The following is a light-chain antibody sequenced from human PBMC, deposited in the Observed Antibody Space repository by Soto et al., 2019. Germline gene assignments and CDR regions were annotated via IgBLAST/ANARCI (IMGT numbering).Light chain of an antibody. CDR2: GAS. Sequence: EIGMTQSPATLSVSPGDPASLSCRASQGGGSNLAWYQQKPGQTPRLLIYGASVRPIVIPARFSGSGSGTNFTIPISSLQSDDVEVYCSQQSNRWPRAFGHGTKWELK. CDR1: QGGGSN. J-gene: IGKJ1*01. CDR3: QQSNRWPRA. V-gene: IGKV3-15*01.